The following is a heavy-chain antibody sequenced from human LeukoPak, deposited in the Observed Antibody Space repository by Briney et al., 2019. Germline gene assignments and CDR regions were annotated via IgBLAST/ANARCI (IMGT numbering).Heavy chain of an antibody. CDR3: ARLVSSHQYYYYYYMDV. CDR2: INHSGST. J-gene: IGHJ6*03. CDR1: GGSFSGYY. V-gene: IGHV4-34*01. Sequence: SETLSLTCAVYGGSFSGYYWSWIRQPPGKGLEWIGEINHSGSTNYNPSLKSRVTISVDTSKNQFSLKLSSVTAADTAVYYFARLVSSHQYYYYYYMDVWGKGTTVTVSS. D-gene: IGHD6-13*01.